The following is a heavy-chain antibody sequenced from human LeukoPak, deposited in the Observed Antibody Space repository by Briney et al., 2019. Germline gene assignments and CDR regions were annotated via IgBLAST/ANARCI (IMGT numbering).Heavy chain of an antibody. CDR3: ARSLGYCSSTSCPTYYFDY. CDR2: INPNSGGT. CDR1: GYTFTGYY. D-gene: IGHD2-2*01. V-gene: IGHV1-2*02. J-gene: IGHJ4*02. Sequence: GASVTVSCKASGYTFTGYYMHWVRQAPGQGLEWMGWINPNSGGTNYAQKFQGRVTMTRDTSISTAYMELSRLRSDDTAVYYCARSLGYCSSTSCPTYYFDYWGQGTLVTVSS.